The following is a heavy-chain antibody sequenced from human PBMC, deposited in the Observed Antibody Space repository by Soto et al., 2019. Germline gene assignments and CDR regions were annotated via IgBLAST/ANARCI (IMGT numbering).Heavy chain of an antibody. V-gene: IGHV3-66*01. J-gene: IGHJ4*01. D-gene: IGHD1-26*01. CDR1: GFTVSNNY. CDR2: IFSAGST. Sequence: GGSLRLSCAASGFTVSNNYMTWVRQAPGRGLDWVSIIFSAGSTYYADSVRGRFTISTDNAGNSVFLQMRSLRDEDTAVYFCVRDRELYRDMSHADLWSQGTLVTVSS. CDR3: VRDRELYRDMSHADL.